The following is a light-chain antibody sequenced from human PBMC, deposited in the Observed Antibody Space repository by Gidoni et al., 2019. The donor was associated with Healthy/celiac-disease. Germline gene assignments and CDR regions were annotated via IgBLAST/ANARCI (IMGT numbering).Light chain of an antibody. V-gene: IGKV3-20*01. Sequence: IVLTHSPGTLSLSPGERATLSCRASQSVSSSYLAWYQQKPGQAPRLLIYGASSRATGIPDRFSGSGSGTDFTLTISRLEPEDFAVYYCQQYGSSPALTFXGXTKVEIK. CDR3: QQYGSSPALT. CDR1: QSVSSSY. CDR2: GAS. J-gene: IGKJ4*01.